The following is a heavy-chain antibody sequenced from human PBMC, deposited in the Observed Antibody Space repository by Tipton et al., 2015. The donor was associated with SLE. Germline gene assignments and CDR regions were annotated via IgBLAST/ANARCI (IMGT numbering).Heavy chain of an antibody. Sequence: LRLSCTVSGGSISSGSYYWSWLRQPAGKGLEWIGRIYTGGSTNYNPSLKSRVTISVDTSKNQFSLKLSSVTAADTAVYYCARVGYSGHDEAYYFDYWGQGALVTVSS. D-gene: IGHD5-12*01. CDR2: IYTGGST. V-gene: IGHV4-61*02. CDR1: GGSISSGSYY. J-gene: IGHJ4*02. CDR3: ARVGYSGHDEAYYFDY.